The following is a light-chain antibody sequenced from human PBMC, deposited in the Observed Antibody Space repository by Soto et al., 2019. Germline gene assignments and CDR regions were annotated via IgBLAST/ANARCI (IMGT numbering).Light chain of an antibody. J-gene: IGKJ5*01. V-gene: IGKV2-28*01. CDR1: QSLTHSSGYNY. CDR2: LGS. CDR3: MQPLQTLIT. Sequence: VLTQSPLSLSVSPGEPASISCRSSQSLTHSSGYNYLDWYLLKPGQPPQLVIYLGSNRGSGVPDRFSGSGSGTHFTLTISRVETEDAGIYFCMQPLQTLITFGQGTRLEIQ.